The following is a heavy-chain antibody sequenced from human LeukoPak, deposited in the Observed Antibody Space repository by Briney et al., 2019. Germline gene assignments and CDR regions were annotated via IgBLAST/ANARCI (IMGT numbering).Heavy chain of an antibody. J-gene: IGHJ4*02. CDR2: IKEDGSDK. D-gene: IGHD2-15*01. CDR1: GFTFSSYW. Sequence: GGSLRLSCATSGFTFSSYWMSWVRQAPGKGLEWVANIKEDGSDKYYVDSVKGRFTISRDNAKNSLYLQMNSLRAEDTAVYYCTRHPAEGDYWGQGTLVTVSS. V-gene: IGHV3-7*05. CDR3: TRHPAEGDY.